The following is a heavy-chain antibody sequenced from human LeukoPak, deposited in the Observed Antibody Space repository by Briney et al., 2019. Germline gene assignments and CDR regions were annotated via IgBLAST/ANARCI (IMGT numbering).Heavy chain of an antibody. CDR2: INSGGST. CDR3: ARDLYYYGSWSHIFLYY. D-gene: IGHD3-10*01. V-gene: IGHV3-53*01. J-gene: IGHJ4*02. Sequence: GGSLRLSCAASGFTVSSNYMNWVPQAPGQGLEWVSVINSGGSTHYADSVKGRFTISRDNSKNTLYLQMNSLRAEDTAVYYCARDLYYYGSWSHIFLYYWGQGTLVTVSS. CDR1: GFTVSSNY.